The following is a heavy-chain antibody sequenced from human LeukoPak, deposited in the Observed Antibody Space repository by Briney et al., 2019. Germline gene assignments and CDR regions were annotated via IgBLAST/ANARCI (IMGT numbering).Heavy chain of an antibody. CDR3: AREPISRFRYDFWSGGRVASAFDI. D-gene: IGHD3-3*01. CDR1: GFTFSSYA. V-gene: IGHV3-30*04. Sequence: PGRSLRLSCAASGFTFSSYAMHWVRQAPGKGLERVAVISYDGSNKYYADSVKGRFTISRDNSKNTLYLQMNSLRAEDTAVYYCAREPISRFRYDFWSGGRVASAFDIWGQGTMVTVSS. CDR2: ISYDGSNK. J-gene: IGHJ3*02.